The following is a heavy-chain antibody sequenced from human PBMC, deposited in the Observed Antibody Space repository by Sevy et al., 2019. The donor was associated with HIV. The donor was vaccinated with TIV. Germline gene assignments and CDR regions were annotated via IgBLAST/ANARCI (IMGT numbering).Heavy chain of an antibody. D-gene: IGHD3-10*01. J-gene: IGHJ4*02. V-gene: IGHV3-33*06. Sequence: GGSLRLSCVASGFTFRSFSMHWVRQAPGKGLEWVAAIWYDGRTERYADSVQGRFTISRDNSKKTLYLQMNSLRAEDTAIYYCAKLPSTVMFREKGYWGQGTRVTVSS. CDR1: GFTFRSFS. CDR2: IWYDGRTE. CDR3: AKLPSTVMFREKGY.